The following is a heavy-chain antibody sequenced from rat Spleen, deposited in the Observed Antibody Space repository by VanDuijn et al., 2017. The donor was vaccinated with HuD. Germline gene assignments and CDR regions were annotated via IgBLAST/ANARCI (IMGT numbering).Heavy chain of an antibody. D-gene: IGHD5-1*01. CDR2: IRYESSST. Sequence: EVQLVESDGGLVQPGRSLKLSCAASGFTLSDHYMAWVRQAPKKGLEWVASIRYESSSTYYGDSVKGRFTISRDNAKSTLYLQMDSLRSEDTATYYCARQNWPYYFDFWGQGVMVTVSS. J-gene: IGHJ2*01. CDR3: ARQNWPYYFDF. CDR1: GFTLSDHY. V-gene: IGHV5-22*01.